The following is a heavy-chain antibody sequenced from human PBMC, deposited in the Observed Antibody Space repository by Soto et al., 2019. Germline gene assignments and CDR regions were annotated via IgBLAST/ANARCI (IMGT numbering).Heavy chain of an antibody. CDR2: INAGNGNT. CDR3: ARVSGYGTQNYLDY. CDR1: GYTFTSCA. D-gene: IGHD3-22*01. J-gene: IGHJ4*02. V-gene: IGHV1-3*01. Sequence: VKVSCKASGYTFTSCAMHWVRQSPGQRLEWMGWINAGNGNTKYSQKFQGRVTITRDTSASTAYMELSTVTAADTAVYYCARVSGYGTQNYLDYWGQG.